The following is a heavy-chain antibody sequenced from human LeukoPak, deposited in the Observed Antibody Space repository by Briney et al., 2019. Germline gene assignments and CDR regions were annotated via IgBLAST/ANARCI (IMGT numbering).Heavy chain of an antibody. CDR3: ARGARTITMVRGVITAYYFDY. J-gene: IGHJ4*02. D-gene: IGHD3-10*01. Sequence: SETLSLTCTVSGGSISSYYWSWIRQPAGKGLEWIGRIYTSGSTNYNPSLKSRVTISVDTSKNQFSLKLNSVTAADTAVYYCARGARTITMVRGVITAYYFDYWGQGTLVTVSS. CDR2: IYTSGST. V-gene: IGHV4-4*07. CDR1: GGSISSYY.